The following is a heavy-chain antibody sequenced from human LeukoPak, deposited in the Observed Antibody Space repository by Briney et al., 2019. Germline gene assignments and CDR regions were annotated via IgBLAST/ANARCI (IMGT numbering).Heavy chain of an antibody. CDR2: ISHSGST. CDR1: GGSFRGYS. V-gene: IGHV4-34*01. CDR3: ARKTMVRGVIRVRSWFDP. Sequence: PSETQSLTCTVYGGSFRGYSWTWIRQPPGKGVEWIGEISHSGSTTYNPSLKSRVTIPVDTSKNQFSLKLSSVTAADTAVYYCARKTMVRGVIRVRSWFDPWGQGTLVTVSS. J-gene: IGHJ5*02. D-gene: IGHD3-10*01.